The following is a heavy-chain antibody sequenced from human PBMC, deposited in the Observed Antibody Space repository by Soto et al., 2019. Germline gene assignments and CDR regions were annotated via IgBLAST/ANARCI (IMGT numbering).Heavy chain of an antibody. Sequence: QVQLQQWGAGLLKPSETLSLTCAVYGGSFSGYYWSWIRQPPGKGLEWIGEINHSGSTNYNPSLKSRVTISVDTSKNQFSLKLRSVTAADTAVYYCARGNGGRDGYNLSPYYFDYWGQGTLVTVSS. CDR2: INHSGST. V-gene: IGHV4-34*01. J-gene: IGHJ4*02. D-gene: IGHD5-12*01. CDR3: ARGNGGRDGYNLSPYYFDY. CDR1: GGSFSGYY.